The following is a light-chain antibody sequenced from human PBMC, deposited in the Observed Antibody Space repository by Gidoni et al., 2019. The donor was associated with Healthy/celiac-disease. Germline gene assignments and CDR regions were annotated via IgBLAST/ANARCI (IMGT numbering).Light chain of an antibody. Sequence: QSVLTQPPSASGTPGQRVTIPCSGSSSNIGSNTVHWYQQHPETAPKLLIYSNNQRPPGVPDRFSSSKSGTSASLAISGLQSEDEADYYCAAWDDSLNGHVVFGGGTKLTVL. J-gene: IGLJ2*01. CDR1: SSNIGSNT. CDR2: SNN. V-gene: IGLV1-44*01. CDR3: AAWDDSLNGHVV.